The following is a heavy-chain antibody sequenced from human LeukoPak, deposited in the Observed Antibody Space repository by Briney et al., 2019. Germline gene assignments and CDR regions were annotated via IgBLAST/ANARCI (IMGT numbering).Heavy chain of an antibody. V-gene: IGHV4-34*01. J-gene: IGHJ6*03. CDR3: ARKAKVSAYCYGSGSYFQSLYYMDV. CDR1: GGSFSGYY. Sequence: SETLSLTCAVYGGSFSGYYWSWIRQPPGKGLEWIGEINHSGSTNYNPSLKSRVTISVDTSKNQFSLKLSSVTAADTAVYYCARKAKVSAYCYGSGSYFQSLYYMDVWGKGTTVTISS. CDR2: INHSGST. D-gene: IGHD3-10*01.